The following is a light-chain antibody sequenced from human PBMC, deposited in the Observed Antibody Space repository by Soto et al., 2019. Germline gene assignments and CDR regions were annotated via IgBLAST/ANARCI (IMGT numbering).Light chain of an antibody. CDR3: QQSYSTPRT. Sequence: DIQMTQSPSSLSASVGDRVTITCRASQSISTYFNWYQQKVGKAPKLLIYAASSLQRGVPSRFSGSGSGTDFTLTISSLQPDDFATYYCQQSYSTPRTFGQGTKLESK. CDR1: QSISTY. V-gene: IGKV1-39*01. J-gene: IGKJ2*02. CDR2: AAS.